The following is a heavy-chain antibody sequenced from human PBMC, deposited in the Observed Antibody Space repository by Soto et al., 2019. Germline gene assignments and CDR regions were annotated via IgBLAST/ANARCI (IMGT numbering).Heavy chain of an antibody. J-gene: IGHJ4*02. CDR3: ARGFAIGWYTYYFDY. CDR2: IYYTGST. CDR1: GGSFSGYH. D-gene: IGHD6-19*01. Sequence: SATLSLTCAVYGGSFSGYHWGWIRQPPGKGLEWIGYIYYTGSTNYNPSLKSRVTMSVDTSKNQFSLKLNSVTAADTAVYYCARGFAIGWYTYYFDYWGQGPLVTVSS. V-gene: IGHV4-59*08.